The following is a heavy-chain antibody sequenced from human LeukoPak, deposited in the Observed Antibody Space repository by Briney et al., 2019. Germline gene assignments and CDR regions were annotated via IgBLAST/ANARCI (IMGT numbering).Heavy chain of an antibody. Sequence: SETLSLTCTVSGASVTDYYWSWIRQSPGKGLEWISYIHHSGNSDYNPSLRSRVTTSLDTSKDQFSLNLISVTAADTAVYYCTRGHWGLQSWSQGTLVTVSS. CDR3: TRGHWGLQS. CDR1: GASVTDYY. CDR2: IHHSGNS. D-gene: IGHD7-27*01. V-gene: IGHV4-59*02. J-gene: IGHJ5*02.